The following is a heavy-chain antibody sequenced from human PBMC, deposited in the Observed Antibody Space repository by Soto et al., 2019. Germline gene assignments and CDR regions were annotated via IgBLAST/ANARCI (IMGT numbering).Heavy chain of an antibody. J-gene: IGHJ6*02. D-gene: IGHD2-21*01. CDR3: ARDGGDWGGAPGGGGCRNYYGMDV. V-gene: IGHV3-30-3*01. CDR1: GFTFSSYA. Sequence: QVQLVESGGGVVQPGRSLRLSCAASGFTFSSYAMHWVRQAPGKGLEWVAVISYDGSNKYYADSVKGRFTISRDNSKNTLYLKMNSLRAGDTAVYYWARDGGDWGGAPGGGGCRNYYGMDVWGQGTTVTVSS. CDR2: ISYDGSNK.